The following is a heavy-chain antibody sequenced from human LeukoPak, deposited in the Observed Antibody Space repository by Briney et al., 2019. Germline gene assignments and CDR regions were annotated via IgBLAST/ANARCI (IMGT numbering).Heavy chain of an antibody. CDR2: ISAYNGVT. CDR3: ATLGYCSSTSCYTRDAFDI. D-gene: IGHD2-2*02. Sequence: ASVKVSCKTSGYTFTSYGITWVRQAPGQGLEWMGWISAYNGVTKYSQKFQDRVTMTTDQPTSTAYLELRSLRSDDTAVYYCATLGYCSSTSCYTRDAFDIWGQGTMVTVSS. CDR1: GYTFTSYG. V-gene: IGHV1-18*01. J-gene: IGHJ3*02.